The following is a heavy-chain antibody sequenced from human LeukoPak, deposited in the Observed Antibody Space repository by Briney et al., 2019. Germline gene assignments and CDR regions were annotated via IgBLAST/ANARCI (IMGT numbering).Heavy chain of an antibody. D-gene: IGHD3-9*01. CDR1: GFTFSNYA. CDR3: VIWGDYDVLTGYYVPDY. Sequence: PGASLRLSCVASGFTFSNYAMSWVRQAPGKGLEWVSAITGSGTSTYYADSLKGRSTISRDNSKNTVFLQMNSLRHEDTAIYYRVIWGDYDVLTGYYVPDYWGQGTLVTVSS. J-gene: IGHJ4*02. CDR2: ITGSGTST. V-gene: IGHV3-23*01.